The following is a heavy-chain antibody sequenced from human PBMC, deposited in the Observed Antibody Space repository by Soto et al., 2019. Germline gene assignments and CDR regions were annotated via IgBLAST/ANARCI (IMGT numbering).Heavy chain of an antibody. V-gene: IGHV4-61*01. CDR3: ARSNAYNDVWSGYFDY. J-gene: IGHJ4*02. Sequence: NPSATLSLTCTVSGGSVSSGSYYWSWIRQPPGKGLEWIGYIYYSGSTKYNPSLKSRVTISVDTSKNQFSLKLSSVTAADTAVYYCARSNAYNDVWSGYFDYWGQGTLVTVSS. CDR2: IYYSGST. CDR1: GGSVSSGSYY. D-gene: IGHD3-3*01.